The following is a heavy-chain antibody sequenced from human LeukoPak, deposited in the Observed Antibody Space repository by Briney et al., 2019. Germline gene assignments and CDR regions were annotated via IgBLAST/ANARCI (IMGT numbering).Heavy chain of an antibody. V-gene: IGHV3-21*01. J-gene: IGHJ4*02. D-gene: IGHD1-26*01. CDR2: ISTTSSYI. Sequence: GGSLRLSCAASGFDFSTYAINWVRQAPGKGLEWVSSISTTSSYIFYADSLKGRFTISRDNAKNSVYLQMNSLRPEDTAVYYCARGGYSGSYYAHWGQGTLVTVSS. CDR3: ARGGYSGSYYAH. CDR1: GFDFSTYA.